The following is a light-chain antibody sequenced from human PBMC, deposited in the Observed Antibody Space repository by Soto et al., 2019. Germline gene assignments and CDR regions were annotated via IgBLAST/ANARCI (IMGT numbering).Light chain of an antibody. CDR2: DAS. CDR1: QSVNSY. V-gene: IGKV3-11*01. CDR3: QQRSNWPLT. J-gene: IGKJ4*01. Sequence: EIVLTQSPATLSLSPWEGATLSCRASQSVNSYLAWYQQKPGQAPRLLIYDASNRATDIPARFSGSGSGTDFTLTISSLEPEDFAVYYCQQRSNWPLTFGGGTKVDIK.